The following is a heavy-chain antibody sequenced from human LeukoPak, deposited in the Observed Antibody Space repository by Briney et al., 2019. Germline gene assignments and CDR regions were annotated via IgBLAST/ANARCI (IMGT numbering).Heavy chain of an antibody. J-gene: IGHJ4*02. Sequence: SETLSLTCAVYGGSFSGYYWSWIRQPPGKGLEWIGEINHSGSTNYNPSLKSRVTISVDTSKNQFSLKLSSVTAADTAVYYCAKHRGSAVAGTGGVDKWGQGTLVTVSS. CDR1: GGSFSGYY. CDR2: INHSGST. V-gene: IGHV4-34*01. CDR3: AKHRGSAVAGTGGVDK. D-gene: IGHD6-19*01.